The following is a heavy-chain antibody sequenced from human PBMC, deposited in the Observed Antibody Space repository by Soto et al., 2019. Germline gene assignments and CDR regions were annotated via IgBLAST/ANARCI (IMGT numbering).Heavy chain of an antibody. V-gene: IGHV4-61*03. J-gene: IGHJ4*02. CDR2: IFYNGGT. CDR1: GGSVNSGGYY. D-gene: IGHD2-8*01. CDR3: ARGDHGPRRFYFDT. Sequence: SETLSVAGTVSGGSVNSGGYYWSWIRQPPGKGLEWIGFIFYNGGTSYNPSLGSRVTISADTSKTLFSLNLNFVTAADTAVYYCARGDHGPRRFYFDTWGQGTLVTVSS.